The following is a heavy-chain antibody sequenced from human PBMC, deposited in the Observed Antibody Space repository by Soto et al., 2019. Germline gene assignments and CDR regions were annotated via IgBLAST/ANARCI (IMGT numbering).Heavy chain of an antibody. CDR1: GGSFSGYY. D-gene: IGHD3-10*01. CDR3: ATQKRGYYGSGSYSYFDY. V-gene: IGHV4-34*01. Sequence: SETLSLTWAVYGGSFSGYYWSWIRQPPGKGLEWIGEINHSGSTNYNPSLKSRVTISVDTSKNQFSLKLSSVTAADTAVYYCATQKRGYYGSGSYSYFDYWGQGTLVTVSS. J-gene: IGHJ4*02. CDR2: INHSGST.